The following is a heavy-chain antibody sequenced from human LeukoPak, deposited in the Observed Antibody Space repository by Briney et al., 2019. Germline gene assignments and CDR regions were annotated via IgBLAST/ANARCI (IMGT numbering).Heavy chain of an antibody. CDR2: ISSSSSYI. Sequence: GGSLRLSCAAPGFTFSSYSMNWVRQAPGKGLEWVSSISSSSSYIYYADSVKGRFTISRDNAKNSLYLQMNSLRAEDTAVYYCARAGETGTTGGSLIDYWGQGTLATVSS. CDR1: GFTFSSYS. CDR3: ARAGETGTTGGSLIDY. J-gene: IGHJ4*02. V-gene: IGHV3-21*01. D-gene: IGHD1-7*01.